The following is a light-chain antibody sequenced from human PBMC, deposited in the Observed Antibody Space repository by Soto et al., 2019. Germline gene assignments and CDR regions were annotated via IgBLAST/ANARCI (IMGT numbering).Light chain of an antibody. V-gene: IGLV1-44*01. CDR2: SNN. Sequence: QLVLTQPPSASGTPGQRVTVSCSGSSSNIESDTVNWYQQLPGTAPKLLIYSNNQRPSGVPDRFSGSKSGTSASLAISGLQSEDEADYYCAAWDDSLNGWVFGGGTKVTVL. CDR3: AAWDDSLNGWV. J-gene: IGLJ3*02. CDR1: SSNIESDT.